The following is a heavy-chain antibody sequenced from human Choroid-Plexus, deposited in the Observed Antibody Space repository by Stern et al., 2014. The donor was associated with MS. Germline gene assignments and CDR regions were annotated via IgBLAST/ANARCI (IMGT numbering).Heavy chain of an antibody. V-gene: IGHV3-30*18. Sequence: VQLVESGGGVVQPGRPLRLSCVASGFTFGSCAMHWVRQAPGKGLEWVAGGSYDGSNKYYADSVKGPFTISRDNSQNTLYMQMSSLRPEDTAVYYCAKDRQYLTYFFDHWGQGSLVTVSS. CDR3: AKDRQYLTYFFDH. CDR1: GFTFGSCA. J-gene: IGHJ5*02. CDR2: GSYDGSNK. D-gene: IGHD2/OR15-2a*01.